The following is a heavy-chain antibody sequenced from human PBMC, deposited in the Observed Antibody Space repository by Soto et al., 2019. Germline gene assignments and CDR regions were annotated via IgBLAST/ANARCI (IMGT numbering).Heavy chain of an antibody. CDR1: GYTFTIYY. D-gene: IGHD3-3*01. Sequence: ASVKVSCKASGYTFTIYYMHWVRQANGQGLEWMGIINPSGGSTSYAQKFQGRVTMTRDTSTSTVYMELSSLRSEDTAVYYCARGPFFGPYYYYGMDVWGQGTTVTVSS. CDR3: ARGPFFGPYYYYGMDV. CDR2: INPSGGST. J-gene: IGHJ6*02. V-gene: IGHV1-46*01.